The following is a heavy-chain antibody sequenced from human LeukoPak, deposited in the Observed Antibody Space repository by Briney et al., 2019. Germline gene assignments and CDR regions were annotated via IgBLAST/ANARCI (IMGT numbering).Heavy chain of an antibody. J-gene: IGHJ4*02. Sequence: GGSLRLSCAASGFTFHDYAMHWVRQAPGKGLEWVSGISWHSGSIGCADSVKGRFTISRDNAKNSLYLQMNSLRAEDTALYYCAKDTWDSSGYLSLWGQGTLVTVSS. D-gene: IGHD3-22*01. CDR1: GFTFHDYA. CDR2: ISWHSGSI. CDR3: AKDTWDSSGYLSL. V-gene: IGHV3-9*01.